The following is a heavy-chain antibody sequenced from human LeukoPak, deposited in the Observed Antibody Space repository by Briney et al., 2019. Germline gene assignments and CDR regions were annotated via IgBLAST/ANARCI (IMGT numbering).Heavy chain of an antibody. CDR3: AKDIYGGTLFDY. J-gene: IGHJ4*02. CDR2: IRYDGSNK. D-gene: IGHD4-23*01. V-gene: IGHV3-30*02. CDR1: GFTFSSYG. Sequence: GGSLRLSCAASGFTFSSYGMHWVRQAPGKGLEGVAFIRYDGSNKYYADSVKGRFTISRDNSKNALYLQMNSLRAEDTAVYYCAKDIYGGTLFDYWGQGTLVTVSS.